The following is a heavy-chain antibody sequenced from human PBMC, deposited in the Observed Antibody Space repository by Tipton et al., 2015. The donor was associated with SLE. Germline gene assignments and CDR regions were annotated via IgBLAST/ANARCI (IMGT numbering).Heavy chain of an antibody. CDR3: ARGLKGGAAD. CDR1: GGSITSSSYY. J-gene: IGHJ4*02. V-gene: IGHV4-39*07. CDR2: IYYRGST. D-gene: IGHD6-13*01. Sequence: TLSLTCAVYGGSITSSSYYWAWIRQSPGEGVEWIGEIYYRGSTNYNPSLESRVTISVDTSKNQFSLKLTSVTAADTAVYYCARGLKGGAADWGQGTLVTVSS.